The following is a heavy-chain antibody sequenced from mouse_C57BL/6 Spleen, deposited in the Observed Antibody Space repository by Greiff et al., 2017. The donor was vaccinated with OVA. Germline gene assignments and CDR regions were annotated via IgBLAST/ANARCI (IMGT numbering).Heavy chain of an antibody. CDR2: INPNNGGT. Sequence: EVQLQQSGPELVKPGASVKMSCKASGYTFTDYNMHWVKQSHGKSLEWIGYINPNNGGTSYNQKFKGKATLTVDTSSSTAYMQISSLTSEDAAVYYCARGDSKLWYFDVRGTGTTVTVSS. V-gene: IGHV1-22*01. J-gene: IGHJ1*03. CDR1: GYTFTDYN. D-gene: IGHD2-5*01. CDR3: ARGDSKLWYFDV.